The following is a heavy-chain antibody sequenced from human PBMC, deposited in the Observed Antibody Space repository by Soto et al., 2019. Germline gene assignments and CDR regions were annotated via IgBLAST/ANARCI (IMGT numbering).Heavy chain of an antibody. D-gene: IGHD3-3*01. V-gene: IGHV1-2*02. CDR1: GYPVTAYY. J-gene: IGHJ3*02. CDR2: INPATGAA. Sequence: QLHLVQSGAVVKKPGASVTVSCSASGYPVTAYYMHWVRQAPGRGLEWMGGINPATGAAKYTQTFQGTVTMTRDTSTSTVFMELSGLTSGATAVFYCARGGGVGVAGSAAFDMWGQGTLVTVSS. CDR3: ARGGGVGVAGSAAFDM.